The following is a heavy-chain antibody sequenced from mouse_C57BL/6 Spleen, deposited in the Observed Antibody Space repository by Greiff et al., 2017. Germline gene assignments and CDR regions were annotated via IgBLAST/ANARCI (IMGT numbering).Heavy chain of an antibody. CDR3: ARQTLLRAKDY. CDR2: IYPGDGDT. V-gene: IGHV1-80*01. D-gene: IGHD1-2*01. Sequence: VQLQQSGAELVKPGASVKISCKASGYAFSSYWMNWVKQRPGKGLEWIGQIYPGDGDTNYNGKFKGKATLTADKSSSPAYMQLSSLTSEDSAVYFCARQTLLRAKDYGGQGTTLTVSS. J-gene: IGHJ2*01. CDR1: GYAFSSYW.